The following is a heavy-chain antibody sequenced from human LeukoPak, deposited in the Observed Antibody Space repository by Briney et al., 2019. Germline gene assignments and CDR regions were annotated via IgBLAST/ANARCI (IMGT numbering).Heavy chain of an antibody. V-gene: IGHV1-69*13. CDR1: LGTFSRYA. Sequence: SVKGSCKASLGTFSRYAISWVRQAPGQELEWVGGIIPIFGTAHNAHKLPGRVTITADDSTSTAYMELRSLRSEDTAVDYGARWDYGDANWFDPWGQGTLVTVSS. CDR2: IIPIFGTA. CDR3: ARWDYGDANWFDP. D-gene: IGHD4-17*01. J-gene: IGHJ5*02.